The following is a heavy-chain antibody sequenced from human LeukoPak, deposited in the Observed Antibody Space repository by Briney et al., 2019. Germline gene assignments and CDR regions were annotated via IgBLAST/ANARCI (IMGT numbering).Heavy chain of an antibody. CDR1: GYRFTSYW. CDR3: ARFAGYSSSSLGSGSSYYFDY. V-gene: IGHV5-51*01. Sequence: GESLKISCKGSGYRFTSYWIGWVRQMPGKGLERMGIIYPGDSDTRYSASFQGQVTISADKSISTAYLQWSSLKASDTAMYYCARFAGYSSSSLGSGSSYYFDYWGQGTLVTVSS. CDR2: IYPGDSDT. J-gene: IGHJ4*02. D-gene: IGHD6-6*01.